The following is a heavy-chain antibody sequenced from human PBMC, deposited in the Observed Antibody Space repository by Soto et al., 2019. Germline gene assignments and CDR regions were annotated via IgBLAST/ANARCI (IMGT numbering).Heavy chain of an antibody. CDR2: ISGSGGTT. CDR3: AKQRAGFGSGSHTYIFDY. CDR1: GVSFSKYA. D-gene: IGHD3-10*01. J-gene: IGHJ4*02. Sequence: EVQLLESGGGVVQPGGSLRLSCLVSGVSFSKYAMSWVRQAPGKGLEWVSAISGSGGTTYSADSVKGRFTISRDNSNSKLFLQLNSVRAEDTAVYYCAKQRAGFGSGSHTYIFDYWGQGTLVTVS. V-gene: IGHV3-23*01.